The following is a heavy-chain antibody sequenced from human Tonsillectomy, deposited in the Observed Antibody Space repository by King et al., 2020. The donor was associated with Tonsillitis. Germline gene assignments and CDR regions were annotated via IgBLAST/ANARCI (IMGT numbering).Heavy chain of an antibody. Sequence: AQLVQSGGGVVQPGRSLRLSCAASGFTFSSYAMHWVRQAPGKGLEWVAVISYDGSNKYYADSVKGRFTISRDNSKNTLYLQMNSLRAEDTAVYYCATEIGAFDIWGQGTMVTVSS. CDR2: ISYDGSNK. CDR1: GFTFSSYA. J-gene: IGHJ3*02. V-gene: IGHV3-30*04. CDR3: ATEIGAFDI.